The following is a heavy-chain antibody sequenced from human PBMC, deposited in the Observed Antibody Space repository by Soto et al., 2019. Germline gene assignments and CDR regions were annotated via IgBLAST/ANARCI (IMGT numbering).Heavy chain of an antibody. CDR1: GFTFSSYG. CDR2: ISYDGSNK. J-gene: IGHJ4*02. Sequence: QVQLVESGGGVVQPGRSLRLSCAASGFTFSSYGMHWVRQAPGKGLEWVAVISYDGSNKYYADSVKGRFTISRDNSKNTLYLQMNSLRAEDTAVYYCAKASIVRATTGYFDYWGQGTLVTVSS. D-gene: IGHD1-26*01. CDR3: AKASIVRATTGYFDY. V-gene: IGHV3-30*18.